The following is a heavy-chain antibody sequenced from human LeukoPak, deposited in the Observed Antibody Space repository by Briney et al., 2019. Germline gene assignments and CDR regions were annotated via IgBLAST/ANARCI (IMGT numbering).Heavy chain of an antibody. CDR3: ASLYYDSLRIFDY. D-gene: IGHD3-22*01. CDR1: GYTFTGYY. V-gene: IGHV1-2*02. J-gene: IGHJ4*02. CDR2: INPNSGST. Sequence: ASVKVSCKASGYTFTGYYMHWVRQAPGQGLEWMGWINPNSGSTNYAQKFQGRVTMTRDTSISTAYMELSRLRSDDTAVYYCASLYYDSLRIFDYWGQGTLVTVSS.